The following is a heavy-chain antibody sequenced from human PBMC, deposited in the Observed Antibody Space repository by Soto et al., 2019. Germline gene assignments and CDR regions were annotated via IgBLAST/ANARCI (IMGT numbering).Heavy chain of an antibody. Sequence: QVQLQESGPGLVKPSVTLSLTCTVSSGSISSDYWWSWVRQPPGKGLEWIGEIYHSGRTNYNSSLKGRVTMSVDKSTNQFSLRLSSVIAADTAVYYCTRGTTYGSGRSSYYFDSWGQGTLVTVSS. D-gene: IGHD3-10*01. CDR1: SGSISSDYW. CDR2: IYHSGRT. J-gene: IGHJ4*02. CDR3: TRGTTYGSGRSSYYFDS. V-gene: IGHV4-4*02.